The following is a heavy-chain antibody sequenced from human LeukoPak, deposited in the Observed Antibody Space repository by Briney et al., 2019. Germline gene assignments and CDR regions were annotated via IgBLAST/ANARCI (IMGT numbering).Heavy chain of an antibody. Sequence: PGRSLRLSCAASGFTFSSYGMHWVRRAPGKGLEWVAVISYDGSNKYYADSVKGRFTISRDNSKNTLYLQMNSLRAEDTAVYYFAKSDVRGTWTTPFDYWGQGTLVTVSS. V-gene: IGHV3-30*18. CDR1: GFTFSSYG. CDR3: AKSDVRGTWTTPFDY. J-gene: IGHJ4*02. CDR2: ISYDGSNK. D-gene: IGHD3-10*02.